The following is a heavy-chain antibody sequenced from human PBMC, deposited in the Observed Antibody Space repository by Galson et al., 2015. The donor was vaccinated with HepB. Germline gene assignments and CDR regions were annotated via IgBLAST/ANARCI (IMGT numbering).Heavy chain of an antibody. Sequence: SVKVSCKASGYTFTSYAMHWVRQAPGQRLEWMGWINAGNGNTKYSQKFQGRVTITRDTSASTAYMELSSLRSEDTAVYYCARGGPRGGVVPYNWFDPWGQGTLVTVSS. J-gene: IGHJ5*02. D-gene: IGHD2-2*01. V-gene: IGHV1-3*01. CDR2: INAGNGNT. CDR1: GYTFTSYA. CDR3: ARGGPRGGVVPYNWFDP.